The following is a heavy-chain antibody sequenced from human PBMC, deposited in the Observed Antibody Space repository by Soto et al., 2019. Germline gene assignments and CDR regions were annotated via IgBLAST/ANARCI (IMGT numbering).Heavy chain of an antibody. CDR3: ARLRSLGGLYTMDV. CDR2: IFGSGGT. V-gene: IGHV4-31*03. D-gene: IGHD4-17*01. CDR1: GGSISSGTYY. J-gene: IGHJ6*02. Sequence: QVQLQESGPGLVKPPQTLSLTCIVSGGSISSGTYYWSWIRQHPGKGLEYIGYIFGSGGTYYNPSLQSRITISGDTSKNQFSLKLNSVTATDTAVYYCARLRSLGGLYTMDVWGQGTTVIVSS.